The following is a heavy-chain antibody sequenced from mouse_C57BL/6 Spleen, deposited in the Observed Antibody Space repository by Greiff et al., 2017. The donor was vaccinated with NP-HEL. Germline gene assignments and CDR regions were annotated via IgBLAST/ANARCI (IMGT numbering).Heavy chain of an antibody. V-gene: IGHV1-69*01. J-gene: IGHJ2*01. CDR2: IDPSDSYT. CDR3: ARGFLHYFDY. CDR1: GYTFTSYW. Sequence: VQLQQPGAELVMPGASVKLSCKASGYTFTSYWMHWVKQRPGQGLEWIGEIDPSDSYTNYNQKFKGKSTLTVDKSSSTAYMQLSSLTSEDSAVYYCARGFLHYFDYWGQGTTLTVSS.